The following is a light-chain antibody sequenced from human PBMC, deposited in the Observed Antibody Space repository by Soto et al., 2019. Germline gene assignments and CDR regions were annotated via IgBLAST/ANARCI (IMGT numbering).Light chain of an antibody. CDR1: QDVGTF. CDR2: AAS. CDR3: QQAKSFPIT. Sequence: AIRMTQSPSSFSASTGDRVTISCRASQDVGTFLAWYQQKPGKAPNLLISAASTLQRGVPSRFSGSGSGTEFTLTISGLQPEDSLTYYCQQAKSFPITFGQGTRLEIK. J-gene: IGKJ5*01. V-gene: IGKV1-8*01.